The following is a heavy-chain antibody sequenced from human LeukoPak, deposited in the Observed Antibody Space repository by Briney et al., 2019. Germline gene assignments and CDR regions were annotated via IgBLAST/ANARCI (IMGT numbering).Heavy chain of an antibody. D-gene: IGHD6-6*01. CDR3: ARAKSSIAAPLPPFYFDY. CDR2: IIPIFGTA. Sequence: SVKVSCKASGGTFSSYAISWVRQAPGQGLEWMGGIIPIFGTANYAQEFQGRVTITTDESTSTAYMELSSLRSEDTAVYYCARAKSSIAAPLPPFYFDYWGQGALVTVSS. CDR1: GGTFSSYA. J-gene: IGHJ4*02. V-gene: IGHV1-69*05.